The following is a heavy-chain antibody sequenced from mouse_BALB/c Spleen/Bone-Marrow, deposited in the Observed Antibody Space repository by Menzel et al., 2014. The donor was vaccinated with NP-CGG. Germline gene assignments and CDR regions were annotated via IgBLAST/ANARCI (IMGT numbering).Heavy chain of an antibody. CDR1: GFSLSSYG. J-gene: IGHJ4*01. CDR2: IWRDGNT. CDR3: ARNPYGNYGMHY. D-gene: IGHD2-10*02. Sequence: VQLQQSGPGLVAPSQSLSITCTASGFSLSSYGVHWVRQPPGKGLEWLVVIWRDGNTTYNSALKSRLSISKDNSKSQVFLKMDSLQTDDTAMYYCARNPYGNYGMHYWGQGTSVTVSS. V-gene: IGHV2-6*02.